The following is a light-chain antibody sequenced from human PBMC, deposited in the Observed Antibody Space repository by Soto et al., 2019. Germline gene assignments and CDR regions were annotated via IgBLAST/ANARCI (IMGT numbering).Light chain of an antibody. CDR2: AAS. CDR3: QQLNSYPF. J-gene: IGKJ3*01. V-gene: IGKV1-9*01. Sequence: IQLTQSPSSLSASVGDRVTITCRASQGISSYLAWYQQKPGKAPKLLIYAASTLQSGVPSRFSGSGSGTDFTLTISSLRPEDFATYYCQQLNSYPFFGPGTKVDIK. CDR1: QGISSY.